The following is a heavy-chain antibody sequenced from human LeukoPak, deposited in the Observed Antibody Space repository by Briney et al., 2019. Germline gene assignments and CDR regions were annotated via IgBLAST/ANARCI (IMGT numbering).Heavy chain of an antibody. Sequence: ASVTVSCKASGYTFIDYYFNWVRQAPGQGPEWMGRINVKSGATDYAQKFQGRVTVTRDTSISTAYMELSSLRSDDTAVYYCARVGRESSTGWLDYWGQGTLVTVSS. D-gene: IGHD6-19*01. CDR1: GYTFIDYY. V-gene: IGHV1-2*06. CDR3: ARVGRESSTGWLDY. J-gene: IGHJ4*02. CDR2: INVKSGAT.